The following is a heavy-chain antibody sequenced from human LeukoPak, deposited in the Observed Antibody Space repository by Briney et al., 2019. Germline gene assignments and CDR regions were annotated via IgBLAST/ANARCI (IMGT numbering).Heavy chain of an antibody. J-gene: IGHJ4*02. V-gene: IGHV4-59*08. CDR2: IYYSGST. CDR1: GGSISSYY. CDR3: ARHEDSAIIDY. Sequence: SETLSLTCTVSGGSISSYYWSWIRQPPGKGLEWIGYIYYSGSTNYNPSLKSRVTISVDTSKNQFSLKLSSVTAADTAVYYCARHEDSAIIDYWDQGTLVTVSS. D-gene: IGHD1-26*01.